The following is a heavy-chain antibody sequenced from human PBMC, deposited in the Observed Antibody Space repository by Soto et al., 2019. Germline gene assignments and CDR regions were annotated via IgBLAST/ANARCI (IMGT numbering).Heavy chain of an antibody. D-gene: IGHD3-10*01. CDR2: IKQEGSEK. Sequence: EVQLVESGGGLVQPGGSLRLSCTASGLTFSRHWMSWVRQAPGKGLEWVANIKQEGSEKYYVDSVKGRFTISRDNAENSLFLQMISLRDEDTAVYYCASRVCGGVYYWVFDYWGQGALVTVSP. CDR1: GLTFSRHW. J-gene: IGHJ4*02. V-gene: IGHV3-7*03. CDR3: ASRVCGGVYYWVFDY.